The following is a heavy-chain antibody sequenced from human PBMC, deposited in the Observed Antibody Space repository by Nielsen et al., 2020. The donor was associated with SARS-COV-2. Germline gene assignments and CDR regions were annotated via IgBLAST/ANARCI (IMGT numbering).Heavy chain of an antibody. CDR1: AFTFSTYW. Sequence: GGSLRLSCAASAFTFSTYWMHWVRQAPGKGLVWVSRINSDGSSTSYADSVKGRFTISRDNAKNSLYLQMNSLRAEDTAVYYCARVSGYSGYDHRFYYGMDVWGQGTTVTVSS. V-gene: IGHV3-74*01. CDR3: ARVSGYSGYDHRFYYGMDV. CDR2: INSDGSST. D-gene: IGHD5-12*01. J-gene: IGHJ6*02.